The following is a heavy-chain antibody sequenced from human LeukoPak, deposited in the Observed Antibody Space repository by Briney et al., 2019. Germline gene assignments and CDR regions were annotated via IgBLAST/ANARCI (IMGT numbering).Heavy chain of an antibody. D-gene: IGHD1-7*01. J-gene: IGHJ5*02. V-gene: IGHV3-21*01. CDR2: ISSSGTYI. CDR1: GFTFSSSS. Sequence: KTGGSLRLSCAASGFTFSSSSMNWVRQAPGKGLEWVSSISSSGTYIYYADSLKGRLTISRDNAKNSLYLQMNSLRAEDTAVYYCASAPSGTMTWGQGTLVTVSS. CDR3: ASAPSGTMT.